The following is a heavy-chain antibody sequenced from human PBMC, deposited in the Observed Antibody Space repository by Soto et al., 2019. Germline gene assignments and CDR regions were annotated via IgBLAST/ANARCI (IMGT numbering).Heavy chain of an antibody. J-gene: IGHJ4*02. CDR1: GYTFTSYD. CDR3: PRGTLQNGFNN. V-gene: IGHV1-8*01. CDR2: MNPNSGNT. D-gene: IGHD4-17*01. Sequence: ASVKVSCKASGYTFTSYDINWVRQATGQGLEWMGWMNPNSGNTGYAQKFQGRVTMTRNTSISTAYMELSSLRSEDTAVNYCPRGTLQNGFNNGGKGTLVTASS.